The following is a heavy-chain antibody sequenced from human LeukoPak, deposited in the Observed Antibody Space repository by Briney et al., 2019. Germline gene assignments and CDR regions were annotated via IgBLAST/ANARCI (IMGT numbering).Heavy chain of an antibody. V-gene: IGHV1-69*06. Sequence: SVKVSCKASGGTFSSYAISWVRQAPGQGLEWMGGIIPIFGTANYAQKFQGRVTITADKSTSTAYMELSSLRSEDTAVYYCTRAAKDYYYYYMDVWGKGTTVTVSS. CDR2: IIPIFGTA. CDR1: GGTFSSYA. CDR3: TRAAKDYYYYYMDV. J-gene: IGHJ6*03.